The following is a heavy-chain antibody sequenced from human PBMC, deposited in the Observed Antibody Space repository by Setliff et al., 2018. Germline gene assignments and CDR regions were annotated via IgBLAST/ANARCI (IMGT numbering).Heavy chain of an antibody. D-gene: IGHD4-17*01. CDR2: MSA. CDR1: GYTFTNYG. CDR3: AREVLSTVVAWDY. Sequence: ASVKVSCKASGYTFTNYGINWVRQAPGQGLGWMGWMSAYAQKFQGRVTMTTDTPTSTAYMELRSLTSDDTAVYYCAREVLSTVVAWDYWGQGTLVTVSS. V-gene: IGHV1-18*01. J-gene: IGHJ4*02.